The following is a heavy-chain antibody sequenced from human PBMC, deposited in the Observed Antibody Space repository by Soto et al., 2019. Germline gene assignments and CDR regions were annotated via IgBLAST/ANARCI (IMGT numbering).Heavy chain of an antibody. J-gene: IGHJ3*02. CDR1: GDSISNYY. CDR3: ARHLWVGSSWYLGAFDI. D-gene: IGHD6-13*01. V-gene: IGHV4-59*08. CDR2: IYYSGST. Sequence: SSETLSLTCPVSGDSISNYYWSWIRQPPGKGLEWIGYIYYSGSTNYNPSLKSRVTISVDTSKNQFSLKLSSVTAADTAVYYCARHLWVGSSWYLGAFDIWGQGTMVTVSS.